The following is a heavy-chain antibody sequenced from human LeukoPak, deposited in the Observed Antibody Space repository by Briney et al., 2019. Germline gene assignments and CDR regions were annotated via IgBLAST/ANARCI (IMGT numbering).Heavy chain of an antibody. CDR3: ARAIEVGAMTPFDY. D-gene: IGHD1-26*01. CDR1: GYSISNGYY. J-gene: IGHJ4*02. CDR2: IYHRGST. V-gene: IGHV4-38-2*02. Sequence: SETLSLTCTVSGYSISNGYYWGWIRQPPGKGLEWVGSIYHRGSTYYNPSLKSRVTISVDTSKNQFSLKLSSVTAADTAVYYCARAIEVGAMTPFDYWGQGTLVTVSS.